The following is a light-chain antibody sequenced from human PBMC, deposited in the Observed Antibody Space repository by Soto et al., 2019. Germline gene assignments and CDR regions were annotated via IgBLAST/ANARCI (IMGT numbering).Light chain of an antibody. V-gene: IGKV3-15*01. J-gene: IGKJ5*01. Sequence: EMVMTQSPATLSVSPGERATLSCRASQSVRNDLAWYQQKPGQAPSLLIYDASPRATGIPARFSGSGSGTEFTLSISSLQSEDFAVYYCQQYNNWPITFGQGTRLEIK. CDR1: QSVRND. CDR3: QQYNNWPIT. CDR2: DAS.